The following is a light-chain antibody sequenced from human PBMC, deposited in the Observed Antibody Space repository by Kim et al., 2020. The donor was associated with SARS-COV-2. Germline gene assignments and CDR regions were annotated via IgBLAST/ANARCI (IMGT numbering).Light chain of an antibody. CDR1: QSVSSSY. V-gene: IGKV3-20*01. Sequence: PGERATRSCRASQSVSSSYLAWYQQKPGQAPRLLSYGASSRATGIPDRCSGSGSGTDFTLTISRLEPEDFAVYYCQQYGSSPPYTFGQGTKLEI. J-gene: IGKJ2*01. CDR2: GAS. CDR3: QQYGSSPPYT.